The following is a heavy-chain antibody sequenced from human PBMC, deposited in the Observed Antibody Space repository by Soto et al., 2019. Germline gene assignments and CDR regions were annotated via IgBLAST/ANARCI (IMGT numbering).Heavy chain of an antibody. CDR3: ARGWFGPDV. V-gene: IGHV3-74*01. Sequence: EVQLVESGGGLVQPGGSLRLSCAASGFTLSGRSMHWVRQAPGKGLVWVSGIDNAGTDSTYADSVKGRFTSSRDTAKNMLYLQMNSLRVEDTAVYYCARGWFGPDVWGKGTTVTVS. CDR2: IDNAGTDS. D-gene: IGHD3-10*01. J-gene: IGHJ6*03. CDR1: GFTLSGRS.